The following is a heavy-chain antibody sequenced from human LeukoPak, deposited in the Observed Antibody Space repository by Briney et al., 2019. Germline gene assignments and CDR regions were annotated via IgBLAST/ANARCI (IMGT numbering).Heavy chain of an antibody. J-gene: IGHJ4*02. CDR3: AKEYTGSFSPFPSYFDY. Sequence: GGSLRLSCAASGFTFSSYWMSWVRQAPGKGLEWVANIKQDGSEEYYVDSVKGRFTISRDNSKNTLYLQMNSLRAEDTAVYYCAKEYTGSFSPFPSYFDYWGQGTLVTVSS. V-gene: IGHV3-7*03. D-gene: IGHD1-26*01. CDR1: GFTFSSYW. CDR2: IKQDGSEE.